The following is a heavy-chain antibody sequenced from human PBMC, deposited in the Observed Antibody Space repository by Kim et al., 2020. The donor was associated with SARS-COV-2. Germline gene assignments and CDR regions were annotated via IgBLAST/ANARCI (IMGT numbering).Heavy chain of an antibody. D-gene: IGHD3-10*01. CDR2: IYSGGST. Sequence: GGSLRLSCAASGFTVSSNYMSWVRQAPGKGLEWVSVIYSGGSTYYADSVKGRFTISRDNSKNTLYLQMNSLRAEDTAVYYCAREGQTYYGKENWGQGTLVTVYS. CDR3: AREGQTYYGKEN. CDR1: GFTVSSNY. J-gene: IGHJ4*02. V-gene: IGHV3-53*01.